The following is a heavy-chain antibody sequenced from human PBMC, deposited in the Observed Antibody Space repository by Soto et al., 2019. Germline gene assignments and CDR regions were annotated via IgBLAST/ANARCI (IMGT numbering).Heavy chain of an antibody. CDR2: ISGSGGST. V-gene: IGHV3-23*01. Sequence: GGSLRLSCAASGFTFSSYAMSWVRQAPGKGLEWVSAISGSGGSTYYADSVKGRFTISRDNSKNTLYLQMNSLRAEDTAVYYCAKGRDYYGSGNVLGAHYFDYWGQGTLVTVSS. D-gene: IGHD3-10*01. CDR3: AKGRDYYGSGNVLGAHYFDY. J-gene: IGHJ4*02. CDR1: GFTFSSYA.